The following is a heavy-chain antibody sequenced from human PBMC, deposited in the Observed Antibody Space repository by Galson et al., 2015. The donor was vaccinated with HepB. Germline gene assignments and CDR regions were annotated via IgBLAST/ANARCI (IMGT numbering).Heavy chain of an antibody. CDR2: IWADASNK. Sequence: SLRLSCAASGFTFSTYGMHWVRQAPGKGLEWVAVIWADASNKLYADSVKGRFTISKDNSKNTLYPQMNSLRAEDTAVYYCASDCGSCPFDYWGQGTLVTVSS. D-gene: IGHD1-26*01. CDR1: GFTFSTYG. J-gene: IGHJ4*02. V-gene: IGHV3-33*01. CDR3: ASDCGSCPFDY.